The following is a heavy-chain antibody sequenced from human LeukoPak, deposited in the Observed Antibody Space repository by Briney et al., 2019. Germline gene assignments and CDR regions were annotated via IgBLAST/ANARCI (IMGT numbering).Heavy chain of an antibody. CDR2: IKQDGSEK. D-gene: IGHD6-19*01. CDR1: GFTFSSYW. V-gene: IGHV3-7*01. Sequence: GGSLRLSWVASGFTFSSYWMSWVRQAQGKGLEWVANIKQDGSEKHYVDTVKGRFTISRDNAKNSLYLQMNSVRAEDTAVYYCARAGSYSSGRYYFDYWGQGTLVTVSS. CDR3: ARAGSYSSGRYYFDY. J-gene: IGHJ4*02.